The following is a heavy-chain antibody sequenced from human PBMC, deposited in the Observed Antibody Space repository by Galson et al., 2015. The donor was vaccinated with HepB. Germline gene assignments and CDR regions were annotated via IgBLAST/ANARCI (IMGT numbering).Heavy chain of an antibody. CDR1: GFTFSDVW. CDR2: IKRTVDGGTT. V-gene: IGHV3-15*01. J-gene: IGHJ4*02. Sequence: CAASGFTFSDVWMTWVCQAPGKGLEWVGRIKRTVDGGTTDYAAPVRGRFIISGADSTNTLFLQMNSLKTEDTAVYYCLLWGFKILSVDGYWGQGTLVTVS. CDR3: LLWGFKILSVDGY. D-gene: IGHD3-3*01.